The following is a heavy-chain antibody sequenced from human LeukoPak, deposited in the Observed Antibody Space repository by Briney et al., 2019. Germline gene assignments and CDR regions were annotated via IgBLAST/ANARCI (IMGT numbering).Heavy chain of an antibody. D-gene: IGHD2-2*01. J-gene: IGHJ4*02. CDR2: INPNSGGT. CDR3: ARVQGYCSSTSCYPDTNFDY. Sequence: ASVKVSCKASGYTFTGYYMHWVRQASGQGLKWMGWINPNSGGTNYAQKFQGRVTMTRDTSISTAYMELSRLRSDDTAVYYCARVQGYCSSTSCYPDTNFDYWGQGTLVTVSS. V-gene: IGHV1-2*02. CDR1: GYTFTGYY.